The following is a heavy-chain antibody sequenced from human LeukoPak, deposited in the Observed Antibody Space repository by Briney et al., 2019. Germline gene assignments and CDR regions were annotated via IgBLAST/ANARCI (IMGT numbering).Heavy chain of an antibody. V-gene: IGHV4-39*01. CDR3: ARHGRGSPRDYYYYFMDV. CDR2: IFYGGGT. CDR1: GDSISRSPYY. J-gene: IGHJ6*03. Sequence: SETLSLTCTVSGDSISRSPYYWGWTRQPPGKGLEWIATIFYGGGTYYNPSLNSRVTISVDTSKNQFSLKLSSVTAADTAVYYCARHGRGSPRDYYYYFMDVWGKGTTVTVSS.